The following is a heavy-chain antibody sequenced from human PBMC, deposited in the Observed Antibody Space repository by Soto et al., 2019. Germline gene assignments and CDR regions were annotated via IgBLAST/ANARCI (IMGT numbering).Heavy chain of an antibody. D-gene: IGHD3-22*01. J-gene: IGHJ3*02. CDR1: GYSFTSYW. CDR2: IYPGDSDT. CDR3: ARSGEYYYDSSGHVDI. Sequence: GESLKISCKGSGYSFTSYWIGWVRQMPGKGLEWMGIIYPGDSDTRYSPSFQGQVTISADKSISTAYLQWSSLKASDTAMYYCARSGEYYYDSSGHVDIWAQGKMVTVSS. V-gene: IGHV5-51*01.